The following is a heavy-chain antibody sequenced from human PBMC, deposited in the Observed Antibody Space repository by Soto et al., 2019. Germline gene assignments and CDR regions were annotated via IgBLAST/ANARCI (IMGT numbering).Heavy chain of an antibody. V-gene: IGHV3-72*01. CDR2: TRNKVAAYTT. Sequence: DVQLVESGGGMVQPGGSLRLSCAASGFTFSDYYMAWVRQAPGKGLEWVGRTRNKVAAYTTEYAASVKGRFTISRDDSKNSLYLEMNNLKTEDTAVYYCARAQYCVRSTCYRTGLDVWGQGTTVTVSS. CDR1: GFTFSDYY. J-gene: IGHJ6*02. D-gene: IGHD3-16*02. CDR3: ARAQYCVRSTCYRTGLDV.